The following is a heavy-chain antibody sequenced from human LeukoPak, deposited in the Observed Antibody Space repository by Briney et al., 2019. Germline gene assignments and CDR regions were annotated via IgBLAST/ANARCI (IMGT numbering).Heavy chain of an antibody. J-gene: IGHJ4*02. Sequence: VASVKVSCKASGYTFTGYYMHWVRQAPGQGLEWMGWINPNSGGTNYAQKFQGRVTMTRDTSISTAYMELSRLRSDDTAVYYCARQPTSHYYDSSEAWDYWGQGTLVTVSS. CDR1: GYTFTGYY. V-gene: IGHV1-2*02. CDR3: ARQPTSHYYDSSEAWDY. CDR2: INPNSGGT. D-gene: IGHD3-22*01.